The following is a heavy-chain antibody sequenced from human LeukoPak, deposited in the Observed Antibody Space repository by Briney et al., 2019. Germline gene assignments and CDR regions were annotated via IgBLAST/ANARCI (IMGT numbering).Heavy chain of an antibody. V-gene: IGHV4-59*11. D-gene: IGHD4-17*01. Sequence: SETLSLTCTVSGGSISSHYWSWIRQPPGKGLEWIGYIYYSGSTNYNPSLKSRVTVSVDTSKNQFSLKLSSVTAADTAVYYCARNDYGDDWFDPWGQGTLVNVSS. J-gene: IGHJ5*02. CDR1: GGSISSHY. CDR3: ARNDYGDDWFDP. CDR2: IYYSGST.